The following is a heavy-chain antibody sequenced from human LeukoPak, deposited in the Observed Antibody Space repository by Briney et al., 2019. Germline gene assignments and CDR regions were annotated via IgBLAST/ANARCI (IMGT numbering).Heavy chain of an antibody. V-gene: IGHV1-46*01. J-gene: IGHJ4*02. Sequence: ASVKVSCKASGYTFTSYYMHWVRQAPGQGLEWLGLINPSGGSTSYAQKFQGRVTMTRDTSTSTVYMELSSLRAEDTAVYYCARDNRDFWSGYYFDYWGQGTLVTVSS. CDR1: GYTFTSYY. CDR2: INPSGGST. D-gene: IGHD3-3*01. CDR3: ARDNRDFWSGYYFDY.